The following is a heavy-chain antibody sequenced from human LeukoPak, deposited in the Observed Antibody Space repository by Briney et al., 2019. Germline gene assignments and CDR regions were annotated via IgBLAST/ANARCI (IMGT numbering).Heavy chain of an antibody. CDR1: GYTFSDFH. J-gene: IGHJ3*02. CDR2: INPKSGGT. CDR3: ARDGDSSGYEDAFDI. D-gene: IGHD3-22*01. Sequence: GASVKVSCKASGYTFSDFHMHWVRQAPGQGLEWMGWINPKSGGTNYAQKFQGRVTMTRDTSISTAYMELSRLRSDDTAVYYCARDGDSSGYEDAFDIWGQGTMVTVSS. V-gene: IGHV1-2*02.